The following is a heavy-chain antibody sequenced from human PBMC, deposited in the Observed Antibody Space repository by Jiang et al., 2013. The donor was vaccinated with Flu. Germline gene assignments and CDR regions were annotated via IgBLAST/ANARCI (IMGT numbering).Heavy chain of an antibody. D-gene: IGHD2-21*02. CDR3: ARGAYCGGDCYSSMARYGY. Sequence: SVKVSCKASGYTFTSYGISWVRQAPGQGLEWMGWISAYNGNTNYAQKLQGRVTMTTDTSTSTAYMELRSLRSDDTAVYYCARGAYCGGDCYSSMARYGYWGQGTLVTVSS. CDR2: ISAYNGNT. V-gene: IGHV1-18*01. CDR1: GYTFTSYG. J-gene: IGHJ4*02.